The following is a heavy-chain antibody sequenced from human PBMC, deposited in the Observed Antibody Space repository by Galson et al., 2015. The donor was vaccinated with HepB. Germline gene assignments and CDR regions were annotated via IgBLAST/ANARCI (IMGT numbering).Heavy chain of an antibody. V-gene: IGHV3-7*03. Sequence: SLRLSCAASGFSFSDYWMSWIRQAPGKRPEWVANIRYDEYEYYYADFVKGRFTISRDNARNSVFLQMSSLRRDDNAGYYCVRDRTYKGGNFFDFWGQGALVTVSS. D-gene: IGHD3-10*01. CDR1: GFSFSDYW. CDR2: IRYDEYEY. CDR3: VRDRTYKGGNFFDF. J-gene: IGHJ4*02.